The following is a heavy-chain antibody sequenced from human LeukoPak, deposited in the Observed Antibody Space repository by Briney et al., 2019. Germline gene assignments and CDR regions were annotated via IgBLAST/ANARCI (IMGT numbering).Heavy chain of an antibody. J-gene: IGHJ6*02. CDR2: MNPNNAKT. CDR1: GYPFTSYK. CDR3: ARSDNTYWYYYYSLDV. D-gene: IGHD2-8*02. Sequence: AAVKVSFKDSGYPFTSYKINWVRQAPGQGREWVGGMNPNNAKTGYEAKFQGRAAMTMNMSISTAYMELSGLRSEDTGVYYCARSDNTYWYYYYSLDVWGQGTTVTVSS. V-gene: IGHV1-8*01.